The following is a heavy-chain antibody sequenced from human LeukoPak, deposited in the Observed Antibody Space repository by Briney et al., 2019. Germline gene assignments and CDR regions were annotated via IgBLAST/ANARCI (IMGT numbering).Heavy chain of an antibody. J-gene: IGHJ4*02. V-gene: IGHV1-18*04. Sequence: ASVKVSCKTSGYTFTGYYMHWVRQAPGQGLEWMGWISVYSGETNYAKNYKGRVTMTTDSSTTTVYMELRSLRSDDTGVYYCARDKGRWLEDTFDYWGQGTPVTVSA. CDR1: GYTFTGYY. CDR3: ARDKGRWLEDTFDY. D-gene: IGHD5-12*01. CDR2: ISVYSGET.